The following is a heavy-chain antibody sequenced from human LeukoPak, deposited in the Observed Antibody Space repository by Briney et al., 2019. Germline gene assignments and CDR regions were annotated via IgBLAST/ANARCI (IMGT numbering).Heavy chain of an antibody. J-gene: IGHJ4*02. V-gene: IGHV3-49*04. D-gene: IGHD5-24*01. CDR3: TRASRDGYSLNFDY. Sequence: GGSLRLSCTASGFTFSDYAMSWVSQAPGKGLEWVGFIRSKAYGGTTEYAASVKGRFTISRDDSKSIAYLQMNSLKTEDTAVYYCTRASRDGYSLNFDYWGQGTLVTVSS. CDR2: IRSKAYGGTT. CDR1: GFTFSDYA.